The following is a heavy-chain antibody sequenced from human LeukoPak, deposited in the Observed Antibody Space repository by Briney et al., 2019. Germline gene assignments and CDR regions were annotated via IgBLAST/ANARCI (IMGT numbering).Heavy chain of an antibody. CDR1: GFTFSNFA. D-gene: IGHD3-10*01. CDR3: AKASGSPYYFDY. Sequence: QPGGSLRLSCAASGFTFSNFAMSWVRQAPGKGLECVSLISANGGATYYADSVEGRFTISRDNSKSTLYLQMNSLRADDTAVYYCAKASGSPYYFDYWGQGTLVAVSS. CDR2: ISANGGAT. J-gene: IGHJ4*02. V-gene: IGHV3-23*01.